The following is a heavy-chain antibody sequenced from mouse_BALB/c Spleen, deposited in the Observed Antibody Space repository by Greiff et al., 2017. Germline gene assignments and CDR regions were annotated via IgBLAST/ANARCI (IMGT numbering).Heavy chain of an antibody. V-gene: IGHV3-2*02. CDR1: GYSITSDYA. J-gene: IGHJ3*01. CDR2: ISYSGST. D-gene: IGHD2-2*01. CDR3: ARDYGYGTAGFAY. Sequence: EVQGVESGPGLVKPSQSLSLTCTVTGYSITSDYAWNWIRQFPGNKLEWMGYISYSGSTSYNPSLKSRISITRDTSKNQFFLQLNSVTTEDTATYYCARDYGYGTAGFAYWGQGTLVTVSA.